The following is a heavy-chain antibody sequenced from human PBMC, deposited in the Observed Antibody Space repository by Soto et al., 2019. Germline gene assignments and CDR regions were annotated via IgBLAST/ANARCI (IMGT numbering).Heavy chain of an antibody. CDR1: GASFTTYT. J-gene: IGHJ4*02. V-gene: IGHV1-69*02. Sequence: QVQLVQSGAEVKRPGSSVKVSCEASGASFTTYTVTWVRQAPGQGLEWMGRIIPVLNITKYAQNFQGRVTFTADISSSTAYMELSSLKSEDTAVYYCAREINGGHCGHACGVIFDYWGQGTLVTVSS. CDR3: AREINGGHCGHACGVIFDY. CDR2: IIPVLNIT. D-gene: IGHD2-21*01.